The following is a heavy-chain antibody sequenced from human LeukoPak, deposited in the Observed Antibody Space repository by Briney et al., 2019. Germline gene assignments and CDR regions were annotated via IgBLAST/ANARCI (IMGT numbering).Heavy chain of an antibody. Sequence: SETLSLTCIVSGGSISRGSYYWNWIRQPAGKGLEWMGRIYNSGSTNYNPSLKSRVTISTDMSRNQFSLNLSSVTAADTAVYYCARLHQAGLYDGSVSYIDYWGQGTLVTVSS. CDR3: ARLHQAGLYDGSVSYIDY. J-gene: IGHJ4*02. D-gene: IGHD3-10*01. V-gene: IGHV4-61*02. CDR1: GGSISRGSYY. CDR2: IYNSGST.